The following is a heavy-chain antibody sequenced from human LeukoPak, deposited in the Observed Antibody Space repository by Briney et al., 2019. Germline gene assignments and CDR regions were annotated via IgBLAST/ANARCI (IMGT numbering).Heavy chain of an antibody. D-gene: IGHD3-3*01. Sequence: ASVKVSCKASGGTFSSYAISWVRQAPGQGLEWMGGVILIFGTANYAQKFQGRVTITTDESTSTAYMELSSLRSEDTAVYYCARGRYYDFWSGYGPYYMDVWGKGTTVTVSS. CDR1: GGTFSSYA. CDR3: ARGRYYDFWSGYGPYYMDV. CDR2: VILIFGTA. J-gene: IGHJ6*03. V-gene: IGHV1-69*05.